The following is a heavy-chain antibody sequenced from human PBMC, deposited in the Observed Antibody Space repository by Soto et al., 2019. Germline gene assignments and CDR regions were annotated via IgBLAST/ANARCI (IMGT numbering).Heavy chain of an antibody. CDR1: GDSISSNNYY. Sequence: QLQLQESGPGLVKPSETLSLTCTVSGDSISSNNYYWGWIRQPPGKGLEWIGSMYHSGNTYHNPSLTCRVTISVDTSKNQLSQNLRSVTAAGTAVYYCARHRGPTGPNYWGQGTLVTVSS. J-gene: IGHJ4*02. CDR3: ARHRGPTGPNY. V-gene: IGHV4-39*01. D-gene: IGHD3-10*01. CDR2: MYHSGNT.